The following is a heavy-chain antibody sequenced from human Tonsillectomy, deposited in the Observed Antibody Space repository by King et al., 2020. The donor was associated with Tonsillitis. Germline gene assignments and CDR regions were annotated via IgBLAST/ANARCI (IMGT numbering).Heavy chain of an antibody. CDR1: GFTFSSYA. Sequence: VQLVQSGGGLVQPGGSLRLSCVVSGFTFSSYAMTWVRQAPGKGLEWVSSISGSGGSTYYADSVKGRITISRDNSKNTLYLQMNSLTDADTAVYYCAKLPYENSGYYFHYWGQGTLVTVSS. V-gene: IGHV3-23*04. D-gene: IGHD3-22*01. CDR3: AKLPYENSGYYFHY. CDR2: ISGSGGST. J-gene: IGHJ4*02.